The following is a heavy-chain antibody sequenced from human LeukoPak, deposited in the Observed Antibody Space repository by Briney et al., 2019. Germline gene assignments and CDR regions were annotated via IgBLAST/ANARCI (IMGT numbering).Heavy chain of an antibody. J-gene: IGHJ4*02. V-gene: IGHV3-23*01. Sequence: GGSLRLSCAASGFTFSSSAMSWVRQAPGKGLEWVSSISGSGSGGSTYYADSVKGRFTISRDNSKNTLYLQMNSLIAEDTAVYYCAKAGSSSGWHSVGYWGQGTLVTVSS. CDR2: ISGSGSGGST. CDR3: AKAGSSSGWHSVGY. CDR1: GFTFSSSA. D-gene: IGHD6-19*01.